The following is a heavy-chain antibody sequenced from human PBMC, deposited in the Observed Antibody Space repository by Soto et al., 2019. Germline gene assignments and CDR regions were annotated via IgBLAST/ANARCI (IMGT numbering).Heavy chain of an antibody. CDR3: ASSGGLVRGFNY. Sequence: QVQLVQSGAEVKKPGSSVKVSCKASGGTFSSDSFSWVRQAPGQGLEWMGGIIPMFDTPIYAQKFQDRVTITARESTSAAYMQLSSLRSGDTDVYYCASSGGLVRGFNYWDRGSLVTVSS. V-gene: IGHV1-69*12. CDR1: GGTFSSDS. CDR2: IIPMFDTP. D-gene: IGHD6-6*01. J-gene: IGHJ4*02.